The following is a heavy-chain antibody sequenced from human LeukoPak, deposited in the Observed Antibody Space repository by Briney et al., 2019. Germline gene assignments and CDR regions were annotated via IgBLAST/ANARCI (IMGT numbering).Heavy chain of an antibody. CDR1: GVSFSGYY. CDR2: INHSGST. D-gene: IGHD6-13*01. CDR3: ASWDSSYDY. Sequence: SETLSLTCAVYGVSFSGYYWSWLRQPPGKGLEWIGEINHSGSTNYNPSLKSRVTISVDTSKNQFSLKLSSVTAADTAVYYCASWDSSYDYWGQGTLVTVSS. J-gene: IGHJ4*02. V-gene: IGHV4-34*01.